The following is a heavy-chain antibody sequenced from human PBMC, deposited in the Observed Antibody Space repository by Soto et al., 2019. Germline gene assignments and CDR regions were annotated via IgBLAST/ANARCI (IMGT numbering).Heavy chain of an antibody. CDR2: IIPISDTT. CDR1: GGTFSSYA. D-gene: IGHD2-2*01. CDR3: ARSQGSSTSLEIYYYYFYGMDV. Sequence: QVQLVQSGAEVKKPGSSVKVSCKASGGTFSSYAISWVRQAPGQGLEWMGGIIPISDTTNYEQKFQGRVTITADESTSTAYMELGSLRSEDTAVYYCARSQGSSTSLEIYYYYFYGMDVWGQGTTVTVSS. J-gene: IGHJ6*02. V-gene: IGHV1-69*01.